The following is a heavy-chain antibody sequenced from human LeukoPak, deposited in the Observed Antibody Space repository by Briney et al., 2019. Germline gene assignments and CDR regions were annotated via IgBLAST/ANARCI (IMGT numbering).Heavy chain of an antibody. D-gene: IGHD2-15*01. CDR2: IYPGDSDT. V-gene: IGHV5-51*01. CDR3: ARHPLGYCSGASCPYPFDY. CDR1: GYSFTSYW. J-gene: IGHJ4*02. Sequence: GESLKISCKGSGYSFTSYWIGWVRQLPGKGLEWMGIIYPGDSDTRYSPSFQGQVTISADKSISTAYLQWSSLKASDTAMYYCARHPLGYCSGASCPYPFDYWGQGTLVTVSS.